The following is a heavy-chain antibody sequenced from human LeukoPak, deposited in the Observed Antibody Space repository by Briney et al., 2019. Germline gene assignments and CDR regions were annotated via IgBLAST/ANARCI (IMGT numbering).Heavy chain of an antibody. CDR3: ARDLRSIVVVTANDYYYYYMDV. V-gene: IGHV5-51*01. CDR1: GYTFTSYW. J-gene: IGHJ6*03. CDR2: IYAADSDT. Sequence: GESLKISCKGSGYTFTSYWIGWVRQMPGKGLEWMGVIYAADSDTRYSPSFQGQVTMSVDKSISTAYLQWSSLKASDTAMYYCARDLRSIVVVTANDYYYYYMDVWGKGTTVTVSS. D-gene: IGHD2-21*02.